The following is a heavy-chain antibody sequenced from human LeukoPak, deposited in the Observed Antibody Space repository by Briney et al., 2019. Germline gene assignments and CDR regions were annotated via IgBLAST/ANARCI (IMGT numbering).Heavy chain of an antibody. J-gene: IGHJ4*02. CDR3: ARERPSGSYYNDY. CDR2: IIPILGIA. Sequence: ASVKVSCKASGGTFSSYTISWVRQAPGQGLEWMGRIIPILGIANYAQKFQGRVTITADKSTSTAYMELSSLRSEDTAVYYYARERPSGSYYNDYWGQGTLVTVSS. V-gene: IGHV1-69*04. D-gene: IGHD3-10*01. CDR1: GGTFSSYT.